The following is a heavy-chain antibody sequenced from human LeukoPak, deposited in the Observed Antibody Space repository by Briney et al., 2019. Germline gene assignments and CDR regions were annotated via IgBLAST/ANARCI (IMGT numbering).Heavy chain of an antibody. CDR2: INSDGSST. D-gene: IGHD3-22*01. J-gene: IGHJ3*02. CDR1: GFTFSSYW. Sequence: GGSLRLSCAASGFTFSSYWMHWVRQAPGKGLVWVSRINSDGSSTSYADSVKGRFTISRDNAKNTLYLQMNSLRAEDTAVYYCARAAYYYDSSGYYTGAFDIWGQGTMVTVSS. CDR3: ARAAYYYDSSGYYTGAFDI. V-gene: IGHV3-74*01.